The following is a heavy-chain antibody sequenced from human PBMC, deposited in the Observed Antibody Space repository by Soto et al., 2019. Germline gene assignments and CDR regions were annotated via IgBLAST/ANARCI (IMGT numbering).Heavy chain of an antibody. V-gene: IGHV3-30*18. CDR2: ISYDGSNK. Sequence: QVPLVESGGGVVQPGRSLRLSCAASGFTFSTYGMHWVRQAPGKGLEWVAVISYDGSNKYCADSVKGRFTISRDNSKNTLFLQMNSLTAEDTAVYYCAKELGRYCSGGGCYYFDYWGQGTLVTVSS. J-gene: IGHJ4*02. CDR3: AKELGRYCSGGGCYYFDY. D-gene: IGHD2-15*01. CDR1: GFTFSTYG.